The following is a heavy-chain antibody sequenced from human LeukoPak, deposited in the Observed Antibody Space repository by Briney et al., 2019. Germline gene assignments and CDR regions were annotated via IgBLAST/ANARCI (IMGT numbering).Heavy chain of an antibody. D-gene: IGHD5-12*01. Sequence: GGSLRLSCAASGFTFSSYAMHWVRQAPGKGLEWVAVIAYDGSNKYYADSEKGRFTISRDNSKNTLYLQMNSLRAEDTAVYYCARDIYSGLLAGYFDYWGQGTLVTVSS. CDR3: ARDIYSGLLAGYFDY. CDR1: GFTFSSYA. V-gene: IGHV3-30-3*01. CDR2: IAYDGSNK. J-gene: IGHJ4*02.